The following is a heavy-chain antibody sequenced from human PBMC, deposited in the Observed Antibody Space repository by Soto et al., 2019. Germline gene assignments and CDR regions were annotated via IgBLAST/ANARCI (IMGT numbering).Heavy chain of an antibody. CDR2: ISWNSGSI. Sequence: PGGSLRLSCAASGFTFDDYAMHWVRQAPGKGLEWVSGISWNSGSIGYADSVKGRFTISRDNAKNSLYLQMNSLRAEDTALYYCAKDFGPHHCSSTSCQAEPYDYWYFDLWGRGTLVTVSS. V-gene: IGHV3-9*01. D-gene: IGHD2-2*01. CDR1: GFTFDDYA. J-gene: IGHJ2*01. CDR3: AKDFGPHHCSSTSCQAEPYDYWYFDL.